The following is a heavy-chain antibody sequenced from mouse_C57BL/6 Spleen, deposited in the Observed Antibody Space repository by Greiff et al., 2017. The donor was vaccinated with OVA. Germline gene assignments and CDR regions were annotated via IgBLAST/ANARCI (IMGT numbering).Heavy chain of an antibody. V-gene: IGHV1-54*01. CDR2: INPGSGGT. J-gene: IGHJ2*01. CDR1: GYAFTNYL. Sequence: QVQLKESGAELVRPGTSVKVSCKASGYAFTNYLIEWVKQRPGQGLEWIGVINPGSGGTNYNEKFKGKATLTADKSSSTAYMQLSSLTSEDSAVYFCARSPGGDYWGQGTTLTVSS. CDR3: ARSPGGDY.